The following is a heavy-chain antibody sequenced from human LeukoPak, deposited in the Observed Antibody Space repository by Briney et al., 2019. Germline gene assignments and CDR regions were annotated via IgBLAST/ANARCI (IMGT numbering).Heavy chain of an antibody. D-gene: IGHD2-2*01. V-gene: IGHV3-48*03. CDR3: ARWYCSSTSCNHYYYYGMDV. CDR2: ISSSGSTT. CDR1: GFTFSSYE. Sequence: GGSLRLSCAASGFTFSSYEMNWVRQAPGKGLEWVSYISSSGSTTYYADSVKGRFTISKDNAKNSLYLQMNSLRAEDTAVYYCARWYCSSTSCNHYYYYGMDVWGQGTTVTVSS. J-gene: IGHJ6*02.